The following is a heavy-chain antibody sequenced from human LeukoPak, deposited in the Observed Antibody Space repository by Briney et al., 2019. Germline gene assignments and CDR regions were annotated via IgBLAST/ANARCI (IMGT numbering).Heavy chain of an antibody. Sequence: GGSLRLSCAASRFTFSSYAMTWVRQAPGKGLEWVSAISGSGGNTYYADSVKGRFTISRDNSKNTLYLQMNSLRAEDTAVYYCAKGNGGNSGEYFYYGMDVWGQGTTVIVSS. D-gene: IGHD4-23*01. CDR2: ISGSGGNT. V-gene: IGHV3-23*01. CDR1: RFTFSSYA. J-gene: IGHJ6*02. CDR3: AKGNGGNSGEYFYYGMDV.